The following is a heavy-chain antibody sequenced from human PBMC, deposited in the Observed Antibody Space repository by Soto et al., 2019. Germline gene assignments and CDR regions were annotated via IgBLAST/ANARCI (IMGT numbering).Heavy chain of an antibody. Sequence: ASVKVSCKASGYTFSGYYINWVRQAPGQGLEWMGWINPNSGGTNYAQKFQGRVTMTRGTSITTAYMELSRLRSDETAVYYCARDSGFRGFLERPLDVLVQVTTVAVSS. CDR2: INPNSGGT. J-gene: IGHJ6*02. CDR3: ARDSGFRGFLERPLDV. D-gene: IGHD3-3*01. CDR1: GYTFSGYY. V-gene: IGHV1-2*02.